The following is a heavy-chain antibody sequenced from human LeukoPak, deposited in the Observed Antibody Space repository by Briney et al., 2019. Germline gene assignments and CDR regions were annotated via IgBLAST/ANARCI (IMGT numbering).Heavy chain of an antibody. CDR3: ATYRQVLLPFES. V-gene: IGHV3-23*01. CDR2: IFPSGGEI. CDR1: GFTFSTFA. J-gene: IGHJ4*02. D-gene: IGHD2-8*02. Sequence: GGSLRLSCAASGFTFSTFAMIWVRQPPGEGLEWVSSIFPSGGEIRYADSVRGRFTISRDNSKSTLSLQMNSLRAEDTAIYYCATYRQVLLPFESWGQGTLVTVSS.